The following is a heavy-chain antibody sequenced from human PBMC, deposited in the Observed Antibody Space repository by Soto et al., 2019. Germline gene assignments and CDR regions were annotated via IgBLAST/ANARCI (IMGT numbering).Heavy chain of an antibody. CDR2: IIPIFGTA. CDR3: SRIRRAARYYYYYYMDV. J-gene: IGHJ6*03. D-gene: IGHD6-6*01. CDR1: GGTFSSYA. Sequence: ASVKVSCKASGGTFSSYAISWVRQAPGQGLEWMGGIIPIFGTANYAQKFQGRVTITADESTSTAYMELSSLRSEDTAVYYCSRIRRAARYYYYYYMDVWGKGTTVTVSS. V-gene: IGHV1-69*13.